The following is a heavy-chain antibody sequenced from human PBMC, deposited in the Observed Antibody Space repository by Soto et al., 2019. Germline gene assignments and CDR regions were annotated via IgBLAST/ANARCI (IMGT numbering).Heavy chain of an antibody. CDR1: GGTFSSYT. CDR3: ARGDCPSSFNCYFDY. D-gene: IGHD2-21*02. J-gene: IGHJ4*02. Sequence: GASVKVSCKASGGTFSSYTISWVRQAPGQGLEWMGRIIPILGIANYAQKFQGRVTITADKSTSTAYMELSSLRSEDTAVYYCARGDCPSSFNCYFDYWGQGTLVTVSS. CDR2: IIPILGIA. V-gene: IGHV1-69*02.